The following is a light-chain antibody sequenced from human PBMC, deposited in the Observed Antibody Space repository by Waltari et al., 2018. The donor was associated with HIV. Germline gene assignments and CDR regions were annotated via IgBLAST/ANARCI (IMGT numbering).Light chain of an antibody. CDR2: EAS. J-gene: IGKJ2*01. CDR3: QQYNDYPYT. V-gene: IGKV1-5*03. CDR1: QSISRY. Sequence: DIQMTQSPSTLSASVGDRVNITCRASQSISRYLAWYQQKPGKVPKFLIYEASSLQSGVPSTFSGSGSGTEFTLTITSLQPDDFATYYCQQYNDYPYTFGQGTKLEIK.